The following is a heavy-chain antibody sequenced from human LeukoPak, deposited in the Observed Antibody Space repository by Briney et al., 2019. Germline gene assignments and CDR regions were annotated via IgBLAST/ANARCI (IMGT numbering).Heavy chain of an antibody. D-gene: IGHD3-22*01. Sequence: PGGSLRLSCAASGFSVSTKYMNWVRQAPGKGLEWVSVIYSGDYADYADSVKDRFTISRDNSKNTLYLEMDSLRAEDTAVYYCAKDTSGLLDLWGQGTLVTVSS. CDR2: IYSGDYA. CDR1: GFSVSTKY. V-gene: IGHV3-66*01. CDR3: AKDTSGLLDL. J-gene: IGHJ4*02.